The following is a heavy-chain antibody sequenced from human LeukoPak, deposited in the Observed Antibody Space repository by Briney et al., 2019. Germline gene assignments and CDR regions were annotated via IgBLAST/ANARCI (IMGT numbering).Heavy chain of an antibody. D-gene: IGHD3-22*01. J-gene: IGHJ4*02. CDR1: GFTFSAYA. V-gene: IGHV3-21*04. Sequence: PGGSLRLSCAASGFTFSAYAIDWVRQAPGKELEWVSSINGDSSYIYYADSVKGRFTIARDNAKNTLYLQMNSLRAEDTAVYYCAKGGGYYYDSTTFFSFDYWGQGTLVTVSS. CDR2: INGDSSYI. CDR3: AKGGGYYYDSTTFFSFDY.